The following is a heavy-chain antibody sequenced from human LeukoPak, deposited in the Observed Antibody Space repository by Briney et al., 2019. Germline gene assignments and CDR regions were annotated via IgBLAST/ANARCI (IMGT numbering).Heavy chain of an antibody. J-gene: IGHJ5*02. CDR3: GRRGGSSSVYYWFAL. D-gene: IGHD3-22*01. Sequence: SETLSLTCTVSGGSISSYYWSWIRQPPGKGLEWIGYIYYSGSTNYNPSLKSRVTISVDTSKNQFSLKLNSVTAADTAVYYCGRRGGSSSVYYWFALWGQGTLVTVSS. CDR2: IYYSGST. CDR1: GGSISSYY. V-gene: IGHV4-59*08.